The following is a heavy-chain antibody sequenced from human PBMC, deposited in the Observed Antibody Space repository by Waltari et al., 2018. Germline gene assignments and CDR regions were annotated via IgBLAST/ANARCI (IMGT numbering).Heavy chain of an antibody. J-gene: IGHJ4*02. CDR3: ARAVAGTFYVY. CDR1: GGSISSYY. V-gene: IGHV4-59*01. D-gene: IGHD6-19*01. Sequence: QVQLQESGPGLVKPSETLSLTCTVSGGSISSYYWSWIRQPPGKGLEWIGYIYYSGSTNYTPSLKSRVTISVDTSKNQFSLKLSSVTAADTAVYYCARAVAGTFYVYWGQGTLVTVSS. CDR2: IYYSGST.